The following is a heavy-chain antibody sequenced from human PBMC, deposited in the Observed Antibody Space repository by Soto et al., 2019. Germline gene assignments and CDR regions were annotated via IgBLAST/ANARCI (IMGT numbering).Heavy chain of an antibody. Sequence: QVQLVQSGAEVKKPGSSVKVSCKASGGTFSSYTISWVRQAPGQGLEWMGRIIPILGIANYAQKFQGRVTITAEKSTSTAYMELSSMRSEDTAVYYCAREEGTTVKGGGNWFDPWGQGTLVTVSS. D-gene: IGHD4-17*01. J-gene: IGHJ5*02. CDR2: IIPILGIA. CDR1: GGTFSSYT. CDR3: AREEGTTVKGGGNWFDP. V-gene: IGHV1-69*08.